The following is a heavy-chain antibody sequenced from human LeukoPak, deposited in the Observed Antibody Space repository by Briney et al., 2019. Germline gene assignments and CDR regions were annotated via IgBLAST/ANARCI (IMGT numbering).Heavy chain of an antibody. Sequence: GGSLRLSCAASGFTFSSYAMHWVRQAPGKGLEWVAVISYDGSKKYYADSVKGRFTISRDNSKKTLYLQMNSLRAEDTAVYYCAREGEALHYWGQGTLVTVSS. CDR1: GFTFSSYA. J-gene: IGHJ4*02. V-gene: IGHV3-30-3*01. CDR3: AREGEALHY. CDR2: ISYDGSKK.